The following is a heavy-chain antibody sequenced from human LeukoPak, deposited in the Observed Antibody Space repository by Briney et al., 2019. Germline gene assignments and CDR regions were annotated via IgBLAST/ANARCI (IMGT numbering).Heavy chain of an antibody. V-gene: IGHV3-21*01. CDR3: ASTYYYGSGSYKWFDP. D-gene: IGHD3-10*01. CDR2: IGSSSSYI. CDR1: GFTFSSYS. J-gene: IGHJ5*02. Sequence: PGGSLRLSCAASGFTFSSYSMNWVRQAPGKGLEWVSSIGSSSSYIYYADSVKGRFTISRDNAKNSLYLQMSSLRAEDTAVYYCASTYYYGSGSYKWFDPWGQGTLVTVSS.